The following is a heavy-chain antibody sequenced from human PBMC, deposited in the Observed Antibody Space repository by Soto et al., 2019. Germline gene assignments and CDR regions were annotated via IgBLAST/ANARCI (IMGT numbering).Heavy chain of an antibody. Sequence: PGGSLRLSCAVSGFTFSSYPRHWVRQAPGTGPEWLAVTSNDGSNKNYADSGKGRFTISRDNSKSTLYLQMDSLTAEDTAVYYCARDPNPSGGLNWATNWLDPWGQGTLVTVSS. CDR3: ARDPNPSGGLNWATNWLDP. V-gene: IGHV3-30-3*01. J-gene: IGHJ5*02. CDR1: GFTFSSYP. D-gene: IGHD7-27*01. CDR2: TSNDGSNK.